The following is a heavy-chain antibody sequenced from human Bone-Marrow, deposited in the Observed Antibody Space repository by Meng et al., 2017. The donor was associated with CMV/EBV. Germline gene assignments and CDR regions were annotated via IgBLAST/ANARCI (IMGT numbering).Heavy chain of an antibody. CDR2: IYYSGTI. CDR3: ARLGRHCSGGSCYFGWFDP. D-gene: IGHD2-15*01. Sequence: SETLSLTCAVSGYSVRSRNYWGWIRQPPGKGLEWIGYIYYSGTIYYNPSLKSRVTISVDTSKNQFSLKLRSVTAADTAVYYCARLGRHCSGGSCYFGWFDPWGQGTLVTVSS. V-gene: IGHV4-28*05. J-gene: IGHJ5*02. CDR1: GYSVRSRNY.